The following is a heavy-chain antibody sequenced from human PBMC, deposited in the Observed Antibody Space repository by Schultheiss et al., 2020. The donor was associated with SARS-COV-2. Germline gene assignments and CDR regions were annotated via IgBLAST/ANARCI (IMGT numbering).Heavy chain of an antibody. CDR1: GFTFSSYS. V-gene: IGHV3-48*01. Sequence: GESLKISCAASGFTFSSYSMNWVRQAPGKGLEWVSYISSSSSTIYYADSVKGRFTISRDNSKNTLYLQMNSLRAEDTAVYYCARGGFNYGRDFDYWGQGTLVTVSS. CDR3: ARGGFNYGRDFDY. J-gene: IGHJ4*02. CDR2: ISSSSSTI. D-gene: IGHD4-11*01.